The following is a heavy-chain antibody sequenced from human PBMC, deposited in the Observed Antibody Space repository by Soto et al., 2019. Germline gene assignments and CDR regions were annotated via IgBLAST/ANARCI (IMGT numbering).Heavy chain of an antibody. V-gene: IGHV3-21*01. J-gene: IGHJ3*01. CDR3: ARYDAFKAFDL. D-gene: IGHD1-1*01. CDR2: ISSGSVHI. Sequence: LRLSCAASGFTFNSYSVNWVRQAPGKGLEWVASISSGSVHIDFADSVKGRFTISRDDVTNSVSLQMDSLRVEDTGIYYCARYDAFKAFDLWGQGTMVTVSS. CDR1: GFTFNSYS.